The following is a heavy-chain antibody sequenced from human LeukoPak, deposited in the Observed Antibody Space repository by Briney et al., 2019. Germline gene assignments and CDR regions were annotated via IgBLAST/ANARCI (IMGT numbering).Heavy chain of an antibody. J-gene: IGHJ3*01. V-gene: IGHV3-7*03. Sequence: GGSLRLSRAASGFTFNNYRMTWVRQGPGKGLEWVANIKPGGNEKYYVDSVKGRFTISRDNVKNSLYLQMNSLRAEDTAIYYCATFRFLGTWGQGTMVTVSP. CDR2: IKPGGNEK. D-gene: IGHD3-3*01. CDR3: ATFRFLGT. CDR1: GFTFNNYR.